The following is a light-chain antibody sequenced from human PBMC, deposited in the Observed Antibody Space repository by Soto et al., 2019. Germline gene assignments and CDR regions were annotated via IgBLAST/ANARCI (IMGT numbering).Light chain of an antibody. CDR2: AAS. CDR3: LQDNSYPLT. V-gene: IGKV1-8*01. Sequence: AIRMTQSPSSFSASTVDRFTITFLASHGISIYLALYQQKPGKAPKLLIYAASTLQSGVPSRFSGSRSGTAFTLTISSLQPEDFATYYCLQDNSYPLTFGGGTKVDIK. CDR1: HGISIY. J-gene: IGKJ4*01.